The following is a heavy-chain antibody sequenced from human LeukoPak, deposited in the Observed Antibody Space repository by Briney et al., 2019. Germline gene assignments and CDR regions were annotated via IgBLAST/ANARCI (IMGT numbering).Heavy chain of an antibody. CDR3: ARARYVNSFYAFDI. CDR2: LSKSGNT. D-gene: IGHD3-9*01. CDR1: GGSISSYY. V-gene: IGHV4-59*01. J-gene: IGHJ3*02. Sequence: SETLSLTCTVSGGSISSYYWSWIRLPPGKGLEWIGYLSKSGNTNYSPSLKSRVTIFGDTSKNQSFLKLSSVTAADTAVYYCARARYVNSFYAFDIWGQGTLVTVSS.